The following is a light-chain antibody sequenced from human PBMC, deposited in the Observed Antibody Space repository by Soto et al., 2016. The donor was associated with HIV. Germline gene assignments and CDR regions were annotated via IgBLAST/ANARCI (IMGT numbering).Light chain of an antibody. CDR2: VHP. CDR1: PSISSY. J-gene: IGKJ4*01. Sequence: DIQMTQSPSSLSASVGDRVTITCRASPSISSYLNWYQQKPGKAPKLLIYVHPLCKVGSHQGSVAVDLGQISLSPSAVCNLKILTTYYCQQSYDTPYTFGGRDQGGDQT. CDR3: QQSYDTPYT. V-gene: IGKV1-39*01.